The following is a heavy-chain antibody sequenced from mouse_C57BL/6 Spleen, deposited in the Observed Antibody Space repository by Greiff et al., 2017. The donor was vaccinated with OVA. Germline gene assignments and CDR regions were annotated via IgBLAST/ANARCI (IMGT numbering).Heavy chain of an antibody. J-gene: IGHJ3*01. Sequence: QVQLKESGPGLVAPSQSLSITCTVSGFSLTSYGVDWVRQSPGKGLEWLGIIWGVGSTNDNSAIKSRLSISKDNSKSHVFLKMNSLQTDDTAMYYCSSFDGGLDYWGQGTLVTVSA. CDR2: IWGVGST. CDR3: SSFDGGLDY. V-gene: IGHV2-6*01. CDR1: GFSLTSYG.